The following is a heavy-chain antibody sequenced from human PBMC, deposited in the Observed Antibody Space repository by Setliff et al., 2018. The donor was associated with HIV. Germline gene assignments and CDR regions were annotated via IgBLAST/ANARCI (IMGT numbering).Heavy chain of an antibody. CDR2: IFYTGTT. J-gene: IGHJ5*02. Sequence: KTSETLSLTCTVSGGSIRTGAYYWGWIRQPPGKGLEWIGSIFYTGTTYYNPSLKSRVTLSLDTSKNQFSLELTPVTAADTAVYYCARHDCGGDCSINWFDPWGQGTLVTVSS. CDR3: ARHDCGGDCSINWFDP. V-gene: IGHV4-39*01. D-gene: IGHD2-21*02. CDR1: GGSIRTGAYY.